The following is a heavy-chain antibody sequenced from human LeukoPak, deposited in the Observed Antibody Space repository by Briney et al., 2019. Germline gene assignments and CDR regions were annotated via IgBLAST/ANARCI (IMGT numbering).Heavy chain of an antibody. D-gene: IGHD1-26*01. CDR3: ASSGSYRFDY. J-gene: IGHJ4*02. CDR2: ITASGTAM. Sequence: GGSLRLSCAASGFTFSSYSMNWVRQAPGKGLEWVSHITASGTAMFYADSVKGRFTTSRDNAKNSLYLQMNSLSDEDTAVYYCASSGSYRFDYWGQGTLVTVSS. CDR1: GFTFSSYS. V-gene: IGHV3-48*02.